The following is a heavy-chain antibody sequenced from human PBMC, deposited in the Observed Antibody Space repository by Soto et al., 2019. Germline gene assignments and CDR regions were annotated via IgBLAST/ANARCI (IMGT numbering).Heavy chain of an antibody. CDR2: IYYSGST. CDR3: ARGLYYDFWSGSKNWFDP. Sequence: SETLSLTCTVSGGSISSSSYYWSWIRQPPGKGLEWIGSIYYSGSTYYNPSLKSRVTISVDTSKNQFSLKLSSVTAADTAVYYCARGLYYDFWSGSKNWFDPWGQGTLVTVSS. D-gene: IGHD3-3*01. V-gene: IGHV4-39*01. CDR1: GGSISSSSYY. J-gene: IGHJ5*02.